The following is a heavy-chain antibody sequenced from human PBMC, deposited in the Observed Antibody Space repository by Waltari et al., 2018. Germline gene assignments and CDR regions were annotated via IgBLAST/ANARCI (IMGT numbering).Heavy chain of an antibody. CDR2: ISWDGGSK. V-gene: IGHV3-43D*04. Sequence: EVQLVESGGVVVQPGGSLRLSCAASGFTFDDYAMHWVRQAPGKGLEWVSLISWDGGSKYYADSVKGRFTISRDNSKNSLYLQMNSLRAEDTALYYCAKSLRYSGSWDYFDYWGQGTLVTVSS. CDR1: GFTFDDYA. J-gene: IGHJ4*02. D-gene: IGHD1-26*01. CDR3: AKSLRYSGSWDYFDY.